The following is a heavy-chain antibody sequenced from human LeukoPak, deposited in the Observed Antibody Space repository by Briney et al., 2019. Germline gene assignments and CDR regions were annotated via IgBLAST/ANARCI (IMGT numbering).Heavy chain of an antibody. Sequence: GGSLRLSCAASGFTFSSYAMHWVRQAPGKGLEWVAVISYDGSNKYYADSVKGRFTISRDNSKNTLYLQMNSLRAEDTAVYYCARDWGEYDFWSGYYYYGMVVWGQGTTVTVSS. CDR2: ISYDGSNK. J-gene: IGHJ6*02. D-gene: IGHD3-3*01. CDR1: GFTFSSYA. V-gene: IGHV3-30-3*01. CDR3: ARDWGEYDFWSGYYYYGMVV.